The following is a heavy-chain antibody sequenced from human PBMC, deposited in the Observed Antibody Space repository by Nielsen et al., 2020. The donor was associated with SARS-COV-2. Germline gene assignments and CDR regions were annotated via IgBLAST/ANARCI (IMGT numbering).Heavy chain of an antibody. D-gene: IGHD1-1*01. CDR1: GFTFGDYA. J-gene: IGHJ6*02. Sequence: GGSLRLSCTGSGFTFGDYAMGWVRQAPGKGLEWVAVTSYDGSTTSYADSVKGRFTISRDNSKNTLYLQMNSLRAEDTAVYYCAREERYYYYGLDVWGQGTTVTVSS. CDR3: AREERYYYYGLDV. CDR2: TSYDGSTT. V-gene: IGHV3-30*04.